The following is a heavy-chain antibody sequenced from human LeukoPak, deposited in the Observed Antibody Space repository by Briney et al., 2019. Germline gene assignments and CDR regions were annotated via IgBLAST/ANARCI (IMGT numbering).Heavy chain of an antibody. D-gene: IGHD6-19*01. CDR1: EFTFSSYG. Sequence: TGGSLRLSCAASEFTFSSYGMHWVRQAPGKGLEWVAVIWYDGSNKYYADSVKGRFTISRDNSKNTLYLQMNSLRAEDTAVYYCARVAVAGTIFDYWGQGTLVTVSS. CDR2: IWYDGSNK. CDR3: ARVAVAGTIFDY. J-gene: IGHJ4*02. V-gene: IGHV3-33*01.